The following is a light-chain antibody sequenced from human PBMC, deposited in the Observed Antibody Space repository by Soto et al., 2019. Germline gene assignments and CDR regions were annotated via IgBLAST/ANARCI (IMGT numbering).Light chain of an antibody. V-gene: IGLV2-14*01. Sequence: QSALTQPASVSGSPGQSITISCTGTSSDVGGYNYVSWYQQHPGKAPKLMFYAVSNRPSGVSNRFSGPKSGNTASLTISGLQAEDEVDYYCSSYTTSSTLLYLFGTGTKLTVL. CDR3: SSYTTSSTLLYL. CDR2: AVS. CDR1: SSDVGGYNY. J-gene: IGLJ1*01.